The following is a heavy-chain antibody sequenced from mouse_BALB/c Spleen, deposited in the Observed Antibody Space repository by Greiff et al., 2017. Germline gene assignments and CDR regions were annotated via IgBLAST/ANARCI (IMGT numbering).Heavy chain of an antibody. J-gene: IGHJ1*01. CDR2: ILPGSGST. CDR1: GYTFSSYW. D-gene: IGHD2-3*01. CDR3: ARSGYDGYWYFDV. V-gene: IGHV1-9*01. Sequence: QVQLKESGAELMKPGASVKISCKATGYTFSSYWIEWVKQRPGHGLEWIGEILPGSGSTNYNEKFKGKATFTADTSSNTAYMQLSSLTSEDSAVYYCARSGYDGYWYFDVWGAGTTVTVSS.